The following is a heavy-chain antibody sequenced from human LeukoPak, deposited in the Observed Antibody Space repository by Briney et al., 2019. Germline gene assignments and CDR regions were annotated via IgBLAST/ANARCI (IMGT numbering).Heavy chain of an antibody. CDR3: ARGGYDSGNYYPNLDY. CDR2: INEDGSEK. Sequence: GGSLRLSCVTSGFTFKSYWVNWVRQAPGKGLEWVANINEDGSEKYYMDSVRGRFTISRDTAKNSLYLQMNSLRVEDTAVYYCARGGYDSGNYYPNLDYWGQGTLVTVSS. J-gene: IGHJ4*02. CDR1: GFTFKSYW. D-gene: IGHD3-10*01. V-gene: IGHV3-7*01.